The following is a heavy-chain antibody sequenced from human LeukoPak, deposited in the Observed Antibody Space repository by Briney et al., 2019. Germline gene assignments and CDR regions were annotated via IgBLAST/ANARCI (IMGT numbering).Heavy chain of an antibody. Sequence: PGGSLRLSCAASGFTFSSYAMSWVRQAPGKGLEWVSAISCSGGSTYYADSVKGRFTISRDNSKNTLYLQMNSLRAEDTAVYYCAKGLAAAGTFDYWGQGTLVTVSS. CDR2: ISCSGGST. D-gene: IGHD6-13*01. CDR1: GFTFSSYA. V-gene: IGHV3-23*01. J-gene: IGHJ4*02. CDR3: AKGLAAAGTFDY.